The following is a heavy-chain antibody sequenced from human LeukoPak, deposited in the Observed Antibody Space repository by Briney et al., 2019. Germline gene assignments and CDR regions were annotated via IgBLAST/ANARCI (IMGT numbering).Heavy chain of an antibody. CDR1: GRSLSGYY. CDR3: ARRGWISWD. D-gene: IGHD6-13*01. CDR2: INYSGST. Sequence: KPSETLSLTGAIYGRSLSGYYWSWIRQPPGKGLEWIGEINYSGSTNYNPSLKSRGTISVDTSNKQFSLMLSSVTASDTAVYYCARRGWISWDWGQGTLVTVFS. J-gene: IGHJ4*02. V-gene: IGHV4-34*01.